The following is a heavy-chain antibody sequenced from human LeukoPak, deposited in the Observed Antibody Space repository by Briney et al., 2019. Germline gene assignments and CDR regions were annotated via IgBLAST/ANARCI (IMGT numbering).Heavy chain of an antibody. CDR2: IYYSGST. CDR1: GGSISSYY. V-gene: IGHV4-59*08. Sequence: SETLSLTCTVSGGSISSYYWSWIRQPPGKGLEWIGYIYYSGSTNYNPSLKSRVTISVDTSKNQFSLKLSSVTAADTAVYYCASSYGSGRSIDYWGQGTLVTVSS. D-gene: IGHD3-10*01. J-gene: IGHJ4*02. CDR3: ASSYGSGRSIDY.